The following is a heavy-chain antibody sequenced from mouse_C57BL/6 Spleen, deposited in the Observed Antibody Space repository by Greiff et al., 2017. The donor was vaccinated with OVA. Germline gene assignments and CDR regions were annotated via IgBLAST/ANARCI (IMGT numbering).Heavy chain of an antibody. CDR2: ISYDGSN. Sequence: DVQLVESGPGLVKPSQSLSPTCSVTGYSITSGYYWNWIRQFPGNKLEWMGYISYDGSNNYNPSLKNRISITRDTSKNQFFLKLNSVTTEDTATYYCARGDYYWYFDVWGTGTTVTVSS. CDR1: GYSITSGYY. J-gene: IGHJ1*03. D-gene: IGHD2-4*01. V-gene: IGHV3-6*01. CDR3: ARGDYYWYFDV.